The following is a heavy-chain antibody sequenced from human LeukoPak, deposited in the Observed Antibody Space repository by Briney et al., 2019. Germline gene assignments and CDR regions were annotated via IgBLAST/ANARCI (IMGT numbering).Heavy chain of an antibody. CDR2: INHSGST. D-gene: IGHD3-10*01. Sequence: SEALSLTCAVYGGSFSGYYWSWIRQPPGKGLEWIGEINHSGSTNYNPSLKSRVTISVDTSKNQFSLRLSSVTAADTAVYYCAKGGEYGSGSYYKYWGQGTLVTVSS. CDR3: AKGGEYGSGSYYKY. CDR1: GGSFSGYY. V-gene: IGHV4-34*01. J-gene: IGHJ4*02.